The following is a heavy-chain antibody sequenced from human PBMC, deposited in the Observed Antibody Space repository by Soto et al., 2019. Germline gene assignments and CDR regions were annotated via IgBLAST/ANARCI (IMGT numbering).Heavy chain of an antibody. CDR3: AKGGRQWLVTSDFNY. J-gene: IGHJ4*02. CDR1: GYTFTNYA. V-gene: IGHV1-3*01. Sequence: ASVKVSCKASGYTFTNYAMHWVRQAPGQRLEWMGWINAGNGNTKYSQKFQGRFTISRDSSKNTVSLEMTSLRAEDTAVYYCAKGGRQWLVTSDFNYWGQGALVTVSS. CDR2: INAGNGNT. D-gene: IGHD6-19*01.